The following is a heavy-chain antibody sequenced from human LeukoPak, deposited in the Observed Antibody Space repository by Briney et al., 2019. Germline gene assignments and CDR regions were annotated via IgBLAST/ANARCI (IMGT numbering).Heavy chain of an antibody. CDR3: ARDVDTSGHSSRLDP. D-gene: IGHD3-3*01. V-gene: IGHV4-59*12. Sequence: PSETLSLTCTVSGGSISSYYWSWIRQPPGKGLEWIGYIYYSGSTNYNPSLKSRVTISVDTSKNQFSLKLSSVTAADTAVYYCARDVDTSGHSSRLDPWGQGTLVTVSS. CDR1: GGSISSYY. J-gene: IGHJ5*02. CDR2: IYYSGST.